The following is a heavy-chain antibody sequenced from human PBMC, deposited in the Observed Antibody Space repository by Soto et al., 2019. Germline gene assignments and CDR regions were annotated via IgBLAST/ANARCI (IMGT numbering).Heavy chain of an antibody. V-gene: IGHV3-23*01. CDR1: GFTFSRYA. J-gene: IGHJ6*02. D-gene: IGHD2-2*01. Sequence: EVQLLESGGGLVQPGGSLRLSCAASGFTFSRYAMSWVRQAPGKGLEWVSSISASGIDTYYADSVKGRFTISRNKSKNTLYLQMNSLRAEDTAVYYCAKAHAIYYYSGMDVWGQGTTVTVSS. CDR2: ISASGIDT. CDR3: AKAHAIYYYSGMDV.